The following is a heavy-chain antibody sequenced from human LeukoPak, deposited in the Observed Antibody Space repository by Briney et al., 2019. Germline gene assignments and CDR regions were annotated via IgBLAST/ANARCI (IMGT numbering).Heavy chain of an antibody. V-gene: IGHV3-23*01. CDR3: AKNGGSQCYSHLDS. D-gene: IGHD2-15*01. CDR2: TSGSGGST. CDR1: GFTFSSYA. J-gene: IGHJ4*02. Sequence: GGPLRLSCAASGFTFSSYAMSWVRQAPGKGLEWVSGTSGSGGSTYYAGSVKGRFTISRDNSKNTPYLQMNSLRVEDTAVYYCAKNGGSQCYSHLDSWGQGTLVTVSS.